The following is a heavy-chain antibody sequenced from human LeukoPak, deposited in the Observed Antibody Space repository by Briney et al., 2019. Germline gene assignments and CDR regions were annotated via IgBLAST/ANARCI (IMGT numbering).Heavy chain of an antibody. V-gene: IGHV4-39*01. CDR1: GGSIGSSSYY. D-gene: IGHD2-15*01. CDR2: IYYSGST. J-gene: IGHJ3*02. Sequence: PSETLSLTCTVSGGSIGSSSYYWGWIRQPPGKGLEWIGSIYYSGSTYYNPSLKSRVTISVDTSKNQFSLKLSSVTAADTAVYYCARHPQSRYCSGGSCYNFLDAFDIWGQGTMVTVSS. CDR3: ARHPQSRYCSGGSCYNFLDAFDI.